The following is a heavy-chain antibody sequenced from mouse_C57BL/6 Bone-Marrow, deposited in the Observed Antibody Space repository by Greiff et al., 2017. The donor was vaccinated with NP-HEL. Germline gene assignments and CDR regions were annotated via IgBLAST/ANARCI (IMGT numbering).Heavy chain of an antibody. V-gene: IGHV2-2*01. Sequence: QVQLQESGPGLVQPSQSLSITCTVSGFSLTSYGVHWVRQSPGKGLEWLGVIWSGGSTDYNAAFISRLSISKDNSKSQVFFKMNSLQADDTAIYYCARPRFAYWGQGTLVTVSA. CDR3: ARPRFAY. CDR1: GFSLTSYG. CDR2: IWSGGST. J-gene: IGHJ3*01.